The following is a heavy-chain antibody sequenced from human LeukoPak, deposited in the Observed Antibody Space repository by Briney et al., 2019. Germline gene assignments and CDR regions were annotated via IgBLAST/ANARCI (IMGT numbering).Heavy chain of an antibody. V-gene: IGHV4-39*01. CDR1: GGSISSSNYY. Sequence: PSETLSLTCTVSGGSISSSNYYWGWIRQPPGKGLEWIGSIYYSGSTYYNPSLKSRVTISVDTSKNQFSLKLSSVTAADTAVYYCARVYPYFDYWGQGTLVTVSS. CDR3: ARVYPYFDY. CDR2: IYYSGST. J-gene: IGHJ4*02. D-gene: IGHD2-8*01.